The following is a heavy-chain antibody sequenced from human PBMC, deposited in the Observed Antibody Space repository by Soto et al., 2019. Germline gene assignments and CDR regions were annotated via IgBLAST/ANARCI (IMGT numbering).Heavy chain of an antibody. CDR2: INHSGST. CDR1: GGSFSGYY. D-gene: IGHD5-12*01. Sequence: SETLSLTCAVYGGSFSGYYWSWIRQPPGKGLEWIGEINHSGSTNYNPSLKSRVTISVDTSKNQFSLKLSSVTAADTAVYYCERRVATIGYYYYGMDVWGQGNTVTVAS. V-gene: IGHV4-34*01. CDR3: ERRVATIGYYYYGMDV. J-gene: IGHJ6*02.